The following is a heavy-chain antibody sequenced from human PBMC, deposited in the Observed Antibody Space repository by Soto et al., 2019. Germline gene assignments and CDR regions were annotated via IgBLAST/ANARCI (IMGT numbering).Heavy chain of an antibody. CDR2: ISSNGDST. D-gene: IGHD4-17*01. J-gene: IGHJ5*02. Sequence: GGSLRLSCSASGFTFSMFSMHWVRQAPGRGLEYVSGISSNGDSTYYADSVKGRFTISRDNSKNTLYLQMSSLRAVDTAVYYCVHPRSTVQIPPTWGQGTLVTVSS. CDR3: VHPRSTVQIPPT. CDR1: GFTFSMFS. V-gene: IGHV3-64D*06.